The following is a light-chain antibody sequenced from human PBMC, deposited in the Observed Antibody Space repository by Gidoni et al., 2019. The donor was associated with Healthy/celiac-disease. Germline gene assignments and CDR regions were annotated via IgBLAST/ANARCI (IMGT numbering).Light chain of an antibody. Sequence: DIVLTQSPGTLSLSPGERATLSCRASQSVSSSYLAWYQQKPGQAPRLLIYGASSRATGIPDRFSGSGSGTDFTLTISRLEPEDLAVYYCQQYGSSPGTFGPXTKVDIK. CDR1: QSVSSSY. J-gene: IGKJ3*01. CDR2: GAS. CDR3: QQYGSSPGT. V-gene: IGKV3-20*01.